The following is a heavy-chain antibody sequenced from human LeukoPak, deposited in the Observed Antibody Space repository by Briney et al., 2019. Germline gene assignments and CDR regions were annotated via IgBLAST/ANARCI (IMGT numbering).Heavy chain of an antibody. CDR3: ARTMWGFDY. J-gene: IGHJ4*02. D-gene: IGHD7-27*01. CDR2: ISSSGSII. Sequence: GGSLRLSCAASGFTFSSHWMHWVRQAPGKGLEWVSYISSSGSIIYYADSVKGRFTISRDNAKRSLFLQMNSLRVEDTAVYYCARTMWGFDYWGQGTLVTVSS. V-gene: IGHV3-48*04. CDR1: GFTFSSHW.